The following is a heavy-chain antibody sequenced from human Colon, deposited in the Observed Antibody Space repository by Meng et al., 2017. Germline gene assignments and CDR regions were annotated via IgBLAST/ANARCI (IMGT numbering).Heavy chain of an antibody. CDR1: GGSISSSSYY. V-gene: IGHV4-39*07. Sequence: QLQLQESGPGLVKPSGTLSLTCTVSGGSISSSSYYWGWIRQPPGKGLEWIGSIYYSGSTYYNPSLKSRVTISVDTSKNQFSLKLSSVTAADTAVYYCAVWFGELLSGNWFDPWGQGTLVTVSS. J-gene: IGHJ5*02. CDR2: IYYSGST. D-gene: IGHD3-10*01. CDR3: AVWFGELLSGNWFDP.